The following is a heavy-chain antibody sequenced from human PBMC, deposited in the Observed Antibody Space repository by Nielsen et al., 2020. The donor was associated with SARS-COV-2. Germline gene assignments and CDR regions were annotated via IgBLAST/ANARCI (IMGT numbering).Heavy chain of an antibody. CDR2: ISAYNGNT. J-gene: IGHJ4*02. D-gene: IGHD1-20*01. CDR3: ASSITQLDY. V-gene: IGHV1-18*01. Sequence: WVRQAPGQGLEWMGWISAYNGNTNYAQKLQGRVTMTTDTSTSTAYMELRSLRSDDTAVYYCASSITQLDYWGQGTLVTVSS.